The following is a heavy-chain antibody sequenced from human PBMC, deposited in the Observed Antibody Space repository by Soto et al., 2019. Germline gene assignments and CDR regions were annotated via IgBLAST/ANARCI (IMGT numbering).Heavy chain of an antibody. CDR1: GGSISRNDYY. CDR3: ARETEDYYDSSGYFHRYFDY. Sequence: PSETLSLTYTVSGGSISRNDYYWSWIRQPPGKGLEWIGYIYYSGSTYYNPSLKSRLTISVDKSKNQFSLKLRSVTAADTAVYYCARETEDYYDSSGYFHRYFDYGGQGTLVTVSS. V-gene: IGHV4-30-4*01. J-gene: IGHJ4*02. D-gene: IGHD3-22*01. CDR2: IYYSGST.